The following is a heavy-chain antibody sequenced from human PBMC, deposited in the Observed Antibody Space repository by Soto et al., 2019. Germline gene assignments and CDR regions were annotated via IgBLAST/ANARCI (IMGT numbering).Heavy chain of an antibody. CDR1: GGSVNVGDHY. Sequence: SETLSLTCTVSGGSVNVGDHYWSWIRQFPGRGLEWIGYISYSGNTYYNPSLKGRVTLSLDISKSQFSLKLASVTAADTAVYYCARDEVAYFGSGSHNWFDPWGQGTLVTVSS. J-gene: IGHJ5*02. CDR3: ARDEVAYFGSGSHNWFDP. CDR2: ISYSGNT. D-gene: IGHD3-10*01. V-gene: IGHV4-31*03.